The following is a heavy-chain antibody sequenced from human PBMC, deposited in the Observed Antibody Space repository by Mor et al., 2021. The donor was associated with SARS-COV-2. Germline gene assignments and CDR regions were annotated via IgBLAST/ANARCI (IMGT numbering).Heavy chain of an antibody. Sequence: SRVTISVDTSKNQLSLNLTSVTAADTAVYYCARPGEKGYYYGLDVWGHGTTVTVSS. D-gene: IGHD3-10*01. CDR3: ARPGEKGYYYGLDV. V-gene: IGHV4-61*07. J-gene: IGHJ6*02.